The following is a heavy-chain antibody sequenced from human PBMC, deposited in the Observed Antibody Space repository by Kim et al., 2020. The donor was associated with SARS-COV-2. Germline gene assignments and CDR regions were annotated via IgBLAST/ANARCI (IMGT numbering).Heavy chain of an antibody. Sequence: GGSLRLSCAASGFTFDDYAMHWVRQVPGKGLEWVSAIIWNSGSIGYADSVKGRFTISRDNGKNSLYLQMNSLRPEDTALYYCAKESTGYYRNWFDPWGQG. CDR3: AKESTGYYRNWFDP. V-gene: IGHV3-9*01. CDR1: GFTFDDYA. D-gene: IGHD3-9*01. J-gene: IGHJ5*02. CDR2: IIWNSGSI.